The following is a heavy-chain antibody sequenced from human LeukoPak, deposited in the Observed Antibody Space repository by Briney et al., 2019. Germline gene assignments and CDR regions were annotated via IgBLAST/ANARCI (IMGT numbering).Heavy chain of an antibody. Sequence: ASVKVSCKASGYTFTDYDINWVRQATGQGLEWMGWMNPNSGDTGYAQKFQGRVTITGNTSIGTAYMELSSLRSEDTAVYYCARVRSYYFGSGSLAYWGQGTLVTVSS. V-gene: IGHV1-8*03. J-gene: IGHJ4*02. CDR1: GYTFTDYD. CDR2: MNPNSGDT. D-gene: IGHD3-10*01. CDR3: ARVRSYYFGSGSLAY.